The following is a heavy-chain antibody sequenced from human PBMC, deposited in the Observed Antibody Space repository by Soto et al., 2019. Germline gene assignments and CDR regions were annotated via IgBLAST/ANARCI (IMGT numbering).Heavy chain of an antibody. Sequence: SDALPRTGALSGGSMSRSRYSSGRIRKPPGKGLEWIGSIYYDGTISSNPSLNSRVTLSVDTSKNQFSLKLNSVAAADTVIYYCARQVTGLMGYAYDIWVQRTMVTVSS. J-gene: IGHJ3*02. CDR2: IYYDGTI. V-gene: IGHV4-39*01. CDR1: GGSMSRSRYS. D-gene: IGHD2-8*02. CDR3: ARQVTGLMGYAYDI.